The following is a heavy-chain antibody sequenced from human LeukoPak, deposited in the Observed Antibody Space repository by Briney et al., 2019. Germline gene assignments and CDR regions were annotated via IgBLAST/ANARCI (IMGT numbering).Heavy chain of an antibody. CDR1: GGTFSSYA. CDR2: IIPILGIA. D-gene: IGHD3-10*01. Sequence: RASVKVSCKASGGTFSSYAISWVRQAPGQGLEWMGRIIPILGIANYAQKFQGRVTITADKSTSTAYMELSSLRSEDTAVYYCATPAEEGYGSGSFDYWGQGTLVTVSS. J-gene: IGHJ4*02. V-gene: IGHV1-69*04. CDR3: ATPAEEGYGSGSFDY.